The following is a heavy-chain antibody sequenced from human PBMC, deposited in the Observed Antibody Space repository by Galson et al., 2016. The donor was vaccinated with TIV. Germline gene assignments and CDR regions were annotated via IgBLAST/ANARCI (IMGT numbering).Heavy chain of an antibody. D-gene: IGHD2-15*01. Sequence: SVKVSCKASGYTLSHYYMHWVRQAPGQGLEWVGVIDPLGGGTTYAPQFQGRVTMTRDTSTSTVYMELTSLKSDGTAVLYCATFSGARGPSDYWGQGTLVAVSS. V-gene: IGHV1-46*01. CDR2: IDPLGGGT. CDR3: ATFSGARGPSDY. J-gene: IGHJ4*02. CDR1: GYTLSHYY.